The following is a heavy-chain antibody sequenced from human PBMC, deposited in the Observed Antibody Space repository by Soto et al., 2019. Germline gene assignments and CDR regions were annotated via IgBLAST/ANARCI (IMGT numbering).Heavy chain of an antibody. CDR1: GFTVSSNY. CDR2: VYSAGNT. V-gene: IGHV3-53*01. D-gene: IGHD6-19*01. CDR3: ARAVGSSGGWAEYYQH. J-gene: IGHJ1*01. Sequence: EVPLVESGGGLIQPGGSLRLSCAASGFTVSSNYMGWVRKAPGKGLEYVSVVYSAGNTYYTDTVTGRFTISSDSSENMLFLEMNSLRAEDTAVYFCARAVGSSGGWAEYYQHWGQGTLGNGSS.